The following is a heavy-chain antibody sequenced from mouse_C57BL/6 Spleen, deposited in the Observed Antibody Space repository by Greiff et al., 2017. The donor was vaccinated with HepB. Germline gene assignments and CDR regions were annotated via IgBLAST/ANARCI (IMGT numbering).Heavy chain of an antibody. CDR3: ARDRGDWDFDY. D-gene: IGHD4-1*01. V-gene: IGHV5-4*01. J-gene: IGHJ2*01. CDR2: ISDGGSYT. CDR1: GFTFSSYA. Sequence: EVHLVESGGGLVKPGGSLKLSCAASGFTFSSYAMSWVRQTPEKRLEWVATISDGGSYTYYPDNVKGRFTISRDNAKNNLYLQMSHLKSEDTAMYYCARDRGDWDFDYWGQGTTLTVSS.